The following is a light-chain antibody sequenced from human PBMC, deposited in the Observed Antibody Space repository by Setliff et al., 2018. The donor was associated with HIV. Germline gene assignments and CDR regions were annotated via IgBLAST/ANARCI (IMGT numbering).Light chain of an antibody. Sequence: DIQMTQSPSSLSASVGDRITITCRASQSITKYLNWYQHKPGKAPKLLIYGISSLQSGVPSRFSGSGSGTDFTLTISSLQPEDFATYYCQQSFTTPLTFGPGTKVDIK. CDR3: QQSFTTPLT. J-gene: IGKJ3*01. V-gene: IGKV1-39*01. CDR1: QSITKY. CDR2: GIS.